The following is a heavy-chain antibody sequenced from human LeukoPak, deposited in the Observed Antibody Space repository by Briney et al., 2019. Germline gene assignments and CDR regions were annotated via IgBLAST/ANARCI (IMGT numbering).Heavy chain of an antibody. D-gene: IGHD1-26*01. J-gene: IGHJ4*02. CDR1: GFTFSSYA. CDR3: AKDRWGSGSPFDY. Sequence: PGGSLRLSCAASGFTFSSYAMNWVRQAPGKGLEWVSGISGSHGSTYYADSVEGRFTISGDNSKNTLYLQMNSLRAEDTAVYYCAKDRWGSGSPFDYWGQGTLVTVSS. V-gene: IGHV3-23*01. CDR2: ISGSHGST.